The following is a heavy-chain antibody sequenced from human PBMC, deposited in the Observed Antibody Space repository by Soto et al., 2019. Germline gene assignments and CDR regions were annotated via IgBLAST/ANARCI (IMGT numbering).Heavy chain of an antibody. CDR3: ARGRASGSYYLLDY. CDR2: INPNSGNI. CDR1: GNTFTSYD. Sequence: ASVKVSCKASGNTFTSYDINWVRQATGHGLEWMGWINPNSGNIGYAQKFQGRVTMTRDTAIRTAYMEVSRLRSDDTAVYYCARGRASGSYYLLDYWGQGTLVTVSS. D-gene: IGHD3-10*01. V-gene: IGHV1-8*01. J-gene: IGHJ4*02.